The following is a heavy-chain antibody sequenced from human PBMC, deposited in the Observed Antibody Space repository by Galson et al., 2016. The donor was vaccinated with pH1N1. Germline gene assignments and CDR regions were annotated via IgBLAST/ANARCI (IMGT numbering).Heavy chain of an antibody. CDR2: ISWNSGSI. D-gene: IGHD2-2*01. V-gene: IGHV3-9*01. CDR1: GFTFDDYA. CDR3: ARGNYAKFDY. Sequence: SLRLSCAASGFTFDDYAMHWVRQAPGKGLEWVSRISWNSGSICYADSVKGRFTISRDNSKNTVHLQMNSLRAEDTAVYYCARGNYAKFDYWGQGTLVTVSS. J-gene: IGHJ4*02.